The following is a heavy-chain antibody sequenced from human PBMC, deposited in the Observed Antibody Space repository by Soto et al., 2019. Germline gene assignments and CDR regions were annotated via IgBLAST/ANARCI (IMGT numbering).Heavy chain of an antibody. CDR2: IIPIFGTA. CDR1: GGTFSSYA. J-gene: IGHJ4*02. CDR3: ARGLYYYDSSGYYYDY. Sequence: ASVKVSCKASGGTFSSYAISWVRQAPGQGLEWMGGIIPIFGTANYAQKFQGRVTITADESTSTAYMELSSLRSEDTALYYCARGLYYYDSSGYYYDYWGQGTLVTVSS. D-gene: IGHD3-22*01. V-gene: IGHV1-69*13.